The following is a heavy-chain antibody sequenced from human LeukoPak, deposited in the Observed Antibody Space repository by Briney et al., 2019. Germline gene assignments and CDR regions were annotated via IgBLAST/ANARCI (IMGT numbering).Heavy chain of an antibody. Sequence: PGGSLRLSCAASGFTFSSYGMHWVRQAPGKGLEWVAFIRYDGSNKYYADSVKGRFTISRDNSKNTLYLQMNSLRAEDTAVYYCASTQGWEPHGAFDIWGQGTMVTVSS. CDR1: GFTFSSYG. CDR2: IRYDGSNK. J-gene: IGHJ3*02. CDR3: ASTQGWEPHGAFDI. V-gene: IGHV3-30*02. D-gene: IGHD1-26*01.